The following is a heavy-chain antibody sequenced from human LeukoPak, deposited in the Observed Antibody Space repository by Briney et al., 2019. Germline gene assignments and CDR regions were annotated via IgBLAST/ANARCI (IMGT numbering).Heavy chain of an antibody. Sequence: PSQTLSLTCTVSGGSISSGDYYWSWIRPPPGKGLEWIGYIYYSGSTYYNPSLKSRVTISVDTSKNQFSLKLSSVTAADTAVYYCARDRGYSSSWYLDYWGQGTLVTVSS. CDR3: ARDRGYSSSWYLDY. D-gene: IGHD6-13*01. CDR2: IYYSGST. V-gene: IGHV4-30-4*01. J-gene: IGHJ4*02. CDR1: GGSISSGDYY.